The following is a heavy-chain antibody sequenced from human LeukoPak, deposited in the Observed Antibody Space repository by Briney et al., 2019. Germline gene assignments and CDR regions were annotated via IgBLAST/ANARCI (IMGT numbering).Heavy chain of an antibody. J-gene: IGHJ4*02. D-gene: IGHD2-21*01. Sequence: GASVKVSCKASGFTFTSSAVQWVRQARGQRLEWIGWIVVGSGNTNYAQKFQDRVTITRDTSANTAYMELSSLTSEDTALYYCARDDCGDTCYPGGYWGQGTLVTVSS. V-gene: IGHV1-58*01. CDR2: IVVGSGNT. CDR3: ARDDCGDTCYPGGY. CDR1: GFTFTSSA.